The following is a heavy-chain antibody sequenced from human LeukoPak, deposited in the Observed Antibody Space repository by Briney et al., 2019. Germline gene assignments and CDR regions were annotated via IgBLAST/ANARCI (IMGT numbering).Heavy chain of an antibody. D-gene: IGHD6-13*01. CDR1: GFSFSSYG. CDR3: ARDTGGIAAAPGMDV. CDR2: ISSSSTYI. V-gene: IGHV3-21*01. J-gene: IGHJ6*04. Sequence: GGSLRLSCAASGFSFSSYGMNWVRQAPGKGLEWVSSISSSSTYIYYADSVKGRFTISRDNAKNSLHLQMNSLRAEDTAVYYCARDTGGIAAAPGMDVWGKGTTVTVSS.